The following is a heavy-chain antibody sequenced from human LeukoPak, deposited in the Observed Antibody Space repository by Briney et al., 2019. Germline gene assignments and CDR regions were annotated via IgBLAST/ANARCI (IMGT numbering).Heavy chain of an antibody. CDR1: GFTFDDYT. J-gene: IGHJ6*03. Sequence: PGGSLRLSCAASGFTFDDYTMHWVRQAPGKGLEWVSLISWDGGSTYYADSVKGRFTISRDNSKNSLYLQMNSLRTEDTALYYCAKDARYCSSTSCYRSRRVHYYYMDVWGKGTTVTVSS. CDR2: ISWDGGST. D-gene: IGHD2-2*02. V-gene: IGHV3-43*01. CDR3: AKDARYCSSTSCYRSRRVHYYYMDV.